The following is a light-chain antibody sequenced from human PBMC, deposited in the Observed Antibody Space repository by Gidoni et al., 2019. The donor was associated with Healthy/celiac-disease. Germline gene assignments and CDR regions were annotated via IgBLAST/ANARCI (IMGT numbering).Light chain of an antibody. CDR2: GAS. J-gene: IGKJ4*01. CDR3: QQYGSSPLT. Sequence: SQSVSSSYLAWYQQKPGQAPRLLIYGASSRATGIPDRFSGSESGTDFTLTISRLEPEDFAVYYCQQYGSSPLTFGGGTKVEIK. V-gene: IGKV3-20*01. CDR1: QSVSSSY.